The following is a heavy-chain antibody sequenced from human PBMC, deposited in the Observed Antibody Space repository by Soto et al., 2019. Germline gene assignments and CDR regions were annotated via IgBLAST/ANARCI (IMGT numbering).Heavy chain of an antibody. CDR2: ISVSVGST. Sequence: EVQLLQSGGGLVQPGGSLTLSCGVSGFPFAPSTMSWVRQAPGKGLEWVSNISVSVGSTYSADSVQGRFTVSSDISDNPLFLLITTLTAADTAVYFCAKLYVPHSTSNAYFFDHWGRGVLFTFSS. V-gene: IGHV3-23*01. D-gene: IGHD3-16*01. J-gene: IGHJ4*02. CDR1: GFPFAPST. CDR3: AKLYVPHSTSNAYFFDH.